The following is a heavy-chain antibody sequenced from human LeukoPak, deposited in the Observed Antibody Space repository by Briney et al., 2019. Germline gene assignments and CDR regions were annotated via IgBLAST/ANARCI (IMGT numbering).Heavy chain of an antibody. Sequence: ASVKVSCKASGYTFTTYYIHWLRQVPGQGLEWMGLIDPSGGTTDYAQGFRGRVTLTGDTSTTTVYMALSSLTSQDTAVYYCARGGEYFFDSHYFFWGQGTMVTVSS. CDR3: ARGGEYFFDSHYFF. D-gene: IGHD3-22*01. J-gene: IGHJ3*01. CDR1: GYTFTTYY. V-gene: IGHV1-46*01. CDR2: IDPSGGTT.